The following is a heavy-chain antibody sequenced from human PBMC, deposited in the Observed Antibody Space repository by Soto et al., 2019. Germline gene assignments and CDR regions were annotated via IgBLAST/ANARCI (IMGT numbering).Heavy chain of an antibody. CDR2: ISNGDNHI. J-gene: IGHJ3*02. D-gene: IGHD2-21*02. V-gene: IGHV3-21*01. CDR3: XXXXXXXNGGPCYRGLDI. Sequence: EVQLVESGGGLVKPGGSPRLSCEASEFPFSLYSLLWVRXXXGXXLEWIAFISNGDNHIFYADSVRGRFTISRDNAKXXXXXXXXXXXXXXXXXXXXXXXXXXXNGGPCYRGLDIWGQGTRVTVSS. CDR1: EFPFSLYS.